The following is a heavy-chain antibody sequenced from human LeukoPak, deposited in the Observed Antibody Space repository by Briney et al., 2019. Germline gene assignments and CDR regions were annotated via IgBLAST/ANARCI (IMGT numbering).Heavy chain of an antibody. D-gene: IGHD5-24*01. V-gene: IGHV4-39*01. CDR3: ASHPTNFDAFDT. CDR2: LYYSGST. J-gene: IGHJ3*02. Sequence: GSLRLSCAASGFTFSSYWMSWVRQSPGKGLHWIGSLYYSGSTYYDPSLKSRVTISRDTSKNQFSLKLSSVTAADTAVYFCASHPTNFDAFDTWGQGTMVTVSS. CDR1: GFTFSSYW.